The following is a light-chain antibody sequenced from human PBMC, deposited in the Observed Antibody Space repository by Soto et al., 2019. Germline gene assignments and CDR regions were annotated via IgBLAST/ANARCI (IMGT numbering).Light chain of an antibody. CDR3: QQYGSSPS. J-gene: IGKJ4*01. Sequence: EIVLSQSPGTVSLSPMEIATLSCRASQSVSSSYLAWYQQKPGQAPRLLIYGASSRATGIPDRFSGSGSGTDFTLTISRLETEDFAVYYCQQYGSSPSFGGGTKVDIK. V-gene: IGKV3-20*01. CDR1: QSVSSSY. CDR2: GAS.